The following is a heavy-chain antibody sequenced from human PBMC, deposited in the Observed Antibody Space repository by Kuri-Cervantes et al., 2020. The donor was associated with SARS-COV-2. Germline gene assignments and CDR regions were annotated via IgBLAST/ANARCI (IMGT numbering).Heavy chain of an antibody. CDR2: FDPEDGET. CDR1: GYTLTELS. CDR3: ATDYRGGAILWTGFDI. J-gene: IGHJ3*02. D-gene: IGHD3-16*02. Sequence: GGSLRLSCKVSGYTLTELSMHWVRQAPGKGLEWMGGFDPEDGETIYAQKFQGRVTMTEDTSTDTAYMELSSLRSEDTAVYCCATDYRGGAILWTGFDIWGQGTMVTVSS. V-gene: IGHV1-24*01.